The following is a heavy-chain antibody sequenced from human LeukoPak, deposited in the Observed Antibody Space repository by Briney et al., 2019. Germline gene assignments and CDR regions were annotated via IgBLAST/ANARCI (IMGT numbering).Heavy chain of an antibody. D-gene: IGHD6-13*01. J-gene: IGHJ4*02. CDR2: INPNSGGT. CDR1: GYTFTGYY. V-gene: IGHV1-2*02. CDR3: ARFHYIAAAGGGFDY. Sequence: ASVTVSCTASGYTFTGYYMHWVRHDPGQGLEWMGWINPNSGGTNYAQKFQGRVTMTRDTSISTAYMELSRLRSVDTAVYYCARFHYIAAAGGGFDYWGQGTLVTVSS.